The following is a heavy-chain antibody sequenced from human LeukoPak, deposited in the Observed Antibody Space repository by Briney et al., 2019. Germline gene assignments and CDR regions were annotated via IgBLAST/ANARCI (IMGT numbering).Heavy chain of an antibody. Sequence: PGGSLRLSCAASGFTFSSYSMNWVRQAPGKGLGWVSSISSSSSYIYYADSVKGRFTISRDNAKNSLYLQMNSLRAEDTAVYYCARDATRYCSSTSCLPEYFQHWGQGTLVTVSS. CDR2: ISSSSSYI. J-gene: IGHJ1*01. V-gene: IGHV3-21*01. D-gene: IGHD2-2*01. CDR1: GFTFSSYS. CDR3: ARDATRYCSSTSCLPEYFQH.